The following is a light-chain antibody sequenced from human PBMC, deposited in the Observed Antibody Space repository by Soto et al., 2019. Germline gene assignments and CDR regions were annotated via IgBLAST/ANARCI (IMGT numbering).Light chain of an antibody. CDR3: QQSFTTPLT. Sequence: DAVMTQSPDSLAASLGGRATINCESSQSVLYSSNNKNYLAWYQQKPAQAPRLLIYGASNRATGTPDRFSGSGSGTDFNLTINSLQPEDFATYFCQQSFTTPLTFGGGTKV. CDR2: GAS. J-gene: IGKJ4*01. V-gene: IGKV4-1*01. CDR1: QSVLYSSNNKNY.